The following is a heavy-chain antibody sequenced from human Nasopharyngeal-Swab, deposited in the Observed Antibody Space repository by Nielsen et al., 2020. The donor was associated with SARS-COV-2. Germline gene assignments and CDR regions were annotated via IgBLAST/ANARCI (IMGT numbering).Heavy chain of an antibody. CDR3: ARHLNQLLWFGESFSPYFDY. D-gene: IGHD3-10*01. V-gene: IGHV4-39*01. CDR1: GVSFSSSSYY. J-gene: IGHJ4*02. CDR2: IYSCGST. Sequence: SETLSLSCTVSGVSFSSSSYYWGCIRQPPGLGLVWIVSIYSCGSTYYNPSLKSRVTISVDTSKHQFSLKLSSVTAADTAVYYCARHLNQLLWFGESFSPYFDYWGKGTLVTVSS.